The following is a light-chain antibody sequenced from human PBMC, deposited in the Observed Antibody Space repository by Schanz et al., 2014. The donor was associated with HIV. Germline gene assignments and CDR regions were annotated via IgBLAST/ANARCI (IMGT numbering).Light chain of an antibody. J-gene: IGLJ1*01. Sequence: QSALTQPASVSGSPGQPITISCTGTSSDVGGYNYVSWYQQHPGKAPKLMICDVSNRPSGVSNRFSGSKSGNTASLTISGLQAEDEADYYCSSYTSGSTYVFGTGTKLTVL. CDR1: SSDVGGYNY. V-gene: IGLV2-14*03. CDR2: DVS. CDR3: SSYTSGSTYV.